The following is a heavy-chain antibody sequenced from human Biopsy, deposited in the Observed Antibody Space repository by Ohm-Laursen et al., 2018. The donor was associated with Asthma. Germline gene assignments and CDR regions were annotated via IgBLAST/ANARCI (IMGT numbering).Heavy chain of an antibody. Sequence: SSVKVSCKASGGTLNNYAINWVRQAPGQGLEWMGGISPIFGSIKYAEKFQGRVTLTADVFTNTVHMELTSLRSDDTAVLYCAKASCYYFSCDLDVWGQGTTVSVSS. CDR2: ISPIFGSI. J-gene: IGHJ6*02. CDR1: GGTLNNYA. CDR3: AKASCYYFSCDLDV. V-gene: IGHV1-69*01.